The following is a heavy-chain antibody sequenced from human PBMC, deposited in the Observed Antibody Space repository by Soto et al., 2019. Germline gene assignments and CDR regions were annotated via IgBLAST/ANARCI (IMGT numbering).Heavy chain of an antibody. CDR2: IWYDGSNK. Sequence: PGGSLRLSCAASGFTFSSYGMHWVRQAPGKGLEWVAVIWYDGSNKYYADSVKGRFTISRDNSKNTLYLQMNSLRAEDTAVYYCAREYLPHYDSSCYYLLGNYYYGMDVWGQGTTVTVSS. J-gene: IGHJ6*02. V-gene: IGHV3-33*01. CDR1: GFTFSSYG. CDR3: AREYLPHYDSSCYYLLGNYYYGMDV. D-gene: IGHD3-22*01.